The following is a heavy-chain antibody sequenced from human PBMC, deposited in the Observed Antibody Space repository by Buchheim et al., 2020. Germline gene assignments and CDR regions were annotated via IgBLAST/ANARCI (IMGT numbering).Heavy chain of an antibody. Sequence: QLQLQESGSGLVKPSQTLSLTCAVSGGSISSGSYSWSWIRQPPGKGLEWIGYIYHSGSTYYNPSLKSRVTISVDRSKNQFSLKLSSVTAADTAVYYCARNDIYCTNGVCFSSGMDVWGQGTT. CDR1: GGSISSGSYS. D-gene: IGHD2-8*01. V-gene: IGHV4-30-2*01. CDR3: ARNDIYCTNGVCFSSGMDV. CDR2: IYHSGST. J-gene: IGHJ6*02.